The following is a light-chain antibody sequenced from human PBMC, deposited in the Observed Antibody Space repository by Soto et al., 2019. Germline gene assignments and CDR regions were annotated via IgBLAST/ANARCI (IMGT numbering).Light chain of an antibody. CDR2: DVT. Sequence: ALTQPASVSGSPGQSITVSCTGTSSDVGGYNYDSWYQQHPGKAPRLLIYDVTNRPSGVSNRFSGSKSGNTASLTISGLQAEDEADYYCSSYRRGSTYVFGTGTKVTVL. J-gene: IGLJ1*01. V-gene: IGLV2-14*03. CDR1: SSDVGGYNY. CDR3: SSYRRGSTYV.